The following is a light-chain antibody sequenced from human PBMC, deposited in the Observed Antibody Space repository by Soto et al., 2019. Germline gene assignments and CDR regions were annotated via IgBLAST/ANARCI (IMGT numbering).Light chain of an antibody. CDR3: CSYAGSDTDV. CDR2: DVT. Sequence: QSVLTQPRSVSGSPGQSVTISCTGTSSDVGGYNYVSWYQQHPCKAPIHMIYDVTTRPLGVPYRFTGSTSGNTSSLSISGLQAQDETDYYCCSYAGSDTDVFGGGTKVTVL. V-gene: IGLV2-11*01. CDR1: SSDVGGYNY. J-gene: IGLJ2*01.